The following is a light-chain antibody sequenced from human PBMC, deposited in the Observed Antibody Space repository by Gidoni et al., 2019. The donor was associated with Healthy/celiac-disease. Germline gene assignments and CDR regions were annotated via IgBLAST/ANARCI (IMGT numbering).Light chain of an antibody. CDR2: GAS. Sequence: EIVMTQSPATLAVSPGERATLSCRASQSVSSNFAWYQQKPGQAPRLRIYGASTRATGIPARFSGSGSGTEFTLTISSLQSEDFTVDYCQQYNNWPPWTFGQGTKVEIK. V-gene: IGKV3-15*01. CDR1: QSVSSN. CDR3: QQYNNWPPWT. J-gene: IGKJ1*01.